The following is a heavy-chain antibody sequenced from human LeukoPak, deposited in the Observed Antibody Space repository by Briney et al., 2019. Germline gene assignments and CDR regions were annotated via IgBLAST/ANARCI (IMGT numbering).Heavy chain of an antibody. Sequence: GSLRLSCSASAFTFSSYAMNWVRQAPGNGLEWVSAISGSGGSTYYADSVKGRFTISRDNSKNTLYLQMNSLRAEDTAVYYCAKDLRRIGNWNYDYWGQGTLVTVSS. V-gene: IGHV3-23*01. CDR3: AKDLRRIGNWNYDY. D-gene: IGHD1-7*01. CDR2: ISGSGGST. J-gene: IGHJ4*02. CDR1: AFTFSSYA.